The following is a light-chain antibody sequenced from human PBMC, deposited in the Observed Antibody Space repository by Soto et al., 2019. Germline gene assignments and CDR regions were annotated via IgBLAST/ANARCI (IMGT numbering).Light chain of an antibody. CDR1: QSVSRY. J-gene: IGKJ4*01. CDR2: DAS. Sequence: EIVLTQSPATLSLSPGEGATLSCRASQSVSRYLACYQQKPGQAPRLLIYDASNRATGIPARLSGSGSGSDFTLTISSLESEDSAVYDLQHRSNWPPGATFGGGTKMEIK. V-gene: IGKV3-11*01. CDR3: QHRSNWPPGAT.